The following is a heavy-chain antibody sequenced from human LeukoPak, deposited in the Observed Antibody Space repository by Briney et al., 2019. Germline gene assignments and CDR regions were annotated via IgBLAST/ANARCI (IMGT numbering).Heavy chain of an antibody. J-gene: IGHJ4*02. CDR1: GFTFSTFA. V-gene: IGHV3-23*01. CDR2: IFPSGGEI. D-gene: IGHD3-10*01. Sequence: GGSLRLSCAASGFTFSTFAMIWVRQPPGKGLEWVSSIFPSGGEIHYADSVRGRFTISRDNSKDTLYLQMNSLRAEDTAVYYCAKYGSGSYFAYYFDYWGQGTLVTVSS. CDR3: AKYGSGSYFAYYFDY.